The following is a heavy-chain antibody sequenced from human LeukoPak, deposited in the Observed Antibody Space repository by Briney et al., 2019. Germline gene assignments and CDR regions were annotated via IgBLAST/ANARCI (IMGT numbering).Heavy chain of an antibody. Sequence: SVKVSCKASGGTFSSYAISWVRQAPGQGLEWMGGIIPIFGTANYAQKFQGRVTITADESTSTAYMELSSLRSEDTAVHYCARVRLRELLYYYYMDVWGKGTTVTVSS. D-gene: IGHD1-26*01. CDR1: GGTFSSYA. J-gene: IGHJ6*03. V-gene: IGHV1-69*01. CDR3: ARVRLRELLYYYYMDV. CDR2: IIPIFGTA.